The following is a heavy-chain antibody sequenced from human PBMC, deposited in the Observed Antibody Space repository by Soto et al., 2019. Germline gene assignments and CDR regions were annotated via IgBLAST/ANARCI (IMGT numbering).Heavy chain of an antibody. Sequence: PSETLSLTCTVYGGSFSGYYWTWIRQSPGKGLEWIGDINHGGNTNYIPSLKSRVTISVDTSKNQFSLKWSSVTAADTAVYYCARARENNGSDSLDYWGQGTLVTVSS. V-gene: IGHV4-34*01. CDR1: GGSFSGYY. D-gene: IGHD5-12*01. J-gene: IGHJ4*02. CDR3: ARARENNGSDSLDY. CDR2: INHGGNT.